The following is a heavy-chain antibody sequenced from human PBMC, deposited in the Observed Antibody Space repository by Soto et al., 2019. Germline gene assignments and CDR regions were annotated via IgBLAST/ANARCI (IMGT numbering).Heavy chain of an antibody. Sequence: PGGALRLSCSASGFPFWGYSMRLFRPAPGKGVGGVGFIRSKAYGGTTEYAASVKGRFTISRDDSKSIAYLQMNSLKTEDTAVYYCTRARVAAAGTSNYYYGMDVWGQGTTVTVSS. D-gene: IGHD6-13*01. J-gene: IGHJ6*02. CDR1: GFPFWGYS. CDR3: TRARVAAAGTSNYYYGMDV. V-gene: IGHV3-49*03. CDR2: IRSKAYGGTT.